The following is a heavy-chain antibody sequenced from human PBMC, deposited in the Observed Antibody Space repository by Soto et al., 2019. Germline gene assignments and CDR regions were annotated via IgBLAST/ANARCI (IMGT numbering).Heavy chain of an antibody. D-gene: IGHD6-13*01. CDR2: ISSSSSYI. V-gene: IGHV3-21*01. CDR3: ARAPVAASYYYYGMDV. J-gene: IGHJ6*04. Sequence: EVQLVESGGGLVKPGGSLRLSCAASGFTFSSYSMNWVRQAPGKGLEWVSSISSSSSYIYYADSVKGRFTISRDNAKNSRYLQMNGMRVKETAVYYSARAPVAASYYYYGMDVWGGGTTVTVSS. CDR1: GFTFSSYS.